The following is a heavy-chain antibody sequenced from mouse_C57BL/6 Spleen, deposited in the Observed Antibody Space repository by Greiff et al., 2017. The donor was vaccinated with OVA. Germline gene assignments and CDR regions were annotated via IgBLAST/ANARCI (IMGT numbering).Heavy chain of an antibody. Sequence: VQLQQAGPELVKPGASVKMSCKASGYTFTDYNMPWVKQSHGKSLEWIGYINPNNGGTSYNQKFKGKATLTVNKSSSTAYMELRSLTSEDSAGYYCARSHDGYYLDFDYWGQGTTLTVSS. CDR2: INPNNGGT. D-gene: IGHD2-3*01. V-gene: IGHV1-22*01. CDR3: ARSHDGYYLDFDY. J-gene: IGHJ2*01. CDR1: GYTFTDYN.